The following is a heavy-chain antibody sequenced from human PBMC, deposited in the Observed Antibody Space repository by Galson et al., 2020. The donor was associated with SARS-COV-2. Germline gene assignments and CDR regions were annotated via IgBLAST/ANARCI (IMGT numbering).Heavy chain of an antibody. V-gene: IGHV3-49*03. J-gene: IGHJ3*02. CDR3: SRQRPVIPPPMEAFDI. Sequence: GESLKISCTSSGFRFGDYAMSWFRQAPGKGLEWVGFIRSRPEGGTTQYAASVKGRFTISRDESKGIAYLQMNSLKTEDTAVYYCSRQRPVIPPPMEAFDIWGQGTMVTVSS. D-gene: IGHD2-21*01. CDR2: IRSRPEGGTT. CDR1: GFRFGDYA.